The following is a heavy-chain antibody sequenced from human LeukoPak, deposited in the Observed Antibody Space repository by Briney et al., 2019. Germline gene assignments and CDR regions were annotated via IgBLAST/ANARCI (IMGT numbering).Heavy chain of an antibody. CDR1: GDSVTGYF. J-gene: IGHJ4*02. V-gene: IGHV4-59*02. D-gene: IGHD2-15*01. CDR3: VIGVGWQPDY. CDR2: IYKIGTT. Sequence: SETLSLTCTVFGDSVTGYFLNWVRQPPGTGLEWIGHIYKIGTTNYNPSLKSRLTISADTSKNQFSLQLRSVTAADTAVYYCVIGVGWQPDYWGQGALVTVSS.